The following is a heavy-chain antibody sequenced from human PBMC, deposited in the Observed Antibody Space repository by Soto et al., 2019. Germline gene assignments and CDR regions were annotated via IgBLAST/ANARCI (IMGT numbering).Heavy chain of an antibody. J-gene: IGHJ6*02. CDR1: GFTFSSYW. Sequence: GSLRLSCAASGFTFSSYWMSWVRQAPGKGLEWVANIKQDGSEKYYVDSVKGRFTISRDNAKNSLYLQMNSLRAEDTAVYYCARDSLAVAAFYYYYGMDVWGQGPTVTVSS. CDR2: IKQDGSEK. D-gene: IGHD6-19*01. V-gene: IGHV3-7*01. CDR3: ARDSLAVAAFYYYYGMDV.